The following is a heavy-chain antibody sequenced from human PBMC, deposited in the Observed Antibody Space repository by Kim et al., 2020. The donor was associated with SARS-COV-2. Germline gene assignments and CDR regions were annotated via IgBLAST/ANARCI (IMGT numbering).Heavy chain of an antibody. CDR2: IGTAGDT. CDR1: GFTFSSYD. CDR3: ARVRYSSGWPSYWYFDL. Sequence: GGSLRLSCAASGFTFSSYDMHWVRQATGKGLEWVSTIGTAGDTYYPGSVKGRFTISRENDKNSLYLQMNSLRAGDTAVYYCARVRYSSGWPSYWYFDLWGRGTLVTVSS. V-gene: IGHV3-13*01. J-gene: IGHJ2*01. D-gene: IGHD6-19*01.